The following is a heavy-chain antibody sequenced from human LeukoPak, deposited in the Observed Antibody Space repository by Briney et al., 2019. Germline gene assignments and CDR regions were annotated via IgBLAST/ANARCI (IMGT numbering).Heavy chain of an antibody. Sequence: GGSLRLSCAASGFTFSSSAMSWVRQAPGKGLEWVSAISGSGGSTYYADSVKGRFTISRDNSKNTLYLQMNSLRAEDTAVYYCATDERYFDWLSRNYFDYWGQGTLVTVSS. CDR2: ISGSGGST. CDR1: GFTFSSSA. V-gene: IGHV3-23*01. J-gene: IGHJ4*02. D-gene: IGHD3-9*01. CDR3: ATDERYFDWLSRNYFDY.